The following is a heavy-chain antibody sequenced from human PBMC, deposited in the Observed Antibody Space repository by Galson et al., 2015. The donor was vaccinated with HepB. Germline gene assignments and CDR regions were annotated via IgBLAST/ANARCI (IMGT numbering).Heavy chain of an antibody. D-gene: IGHD4-11*01. CDR1: GFTFSSYS. V-gene: IGHV3-21*01. CDR3: ATYSSRTGAFDY. CDR2: ISSSSSYI. J-gene: IGHJ4*02. Sequence: SLRLSCAASGFTFSSYSMSWVRQAPGKGLEWVSSISSSSSYIYYADSVKGRFTISRDNAKNSLYLQMNSLRAEDTAVYYCATYSSRTGAFDYWGQGTLVTVSS.